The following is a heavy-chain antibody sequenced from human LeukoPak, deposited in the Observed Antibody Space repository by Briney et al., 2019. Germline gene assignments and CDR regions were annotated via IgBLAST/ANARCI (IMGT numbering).Heavy chain of an antibody. V-gene: IGHV3-7*01. D-gene: IGHD3-9*01. CDR3: ARVEDYDILTGFDY. J-gene: IGHJ4*02. CDR2: IKQDGREK. Sequence: PGGSLRLSCAASGFTFSGYAMSWVRQAPGKGLEWVANIKQDGREKYYVDSVKGRFTISRDNAKNSLYLQMNSLRAEDTAVYYCARVEDYDILTGFDYWGQGTLVTVSS. CDR1: GFTFSGYA.